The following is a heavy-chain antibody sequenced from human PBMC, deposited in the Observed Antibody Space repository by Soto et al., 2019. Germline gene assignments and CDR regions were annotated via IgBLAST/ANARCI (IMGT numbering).Heavy chain of an antibody. Sequence: EASVKVSCKASGYTFTGYYMHWVRQAPGQGLEWMGWINPNSGGTNYAQTFQGWVTMTRDTSISTAYMELSRLGSDDTAVYYCATSRDSISVAGETEYYFDYWGQGTLVTVYS. D-gene: IGHD6-19*01. CDR2: INPNSGGT. CDR1: GYTFTGYY. V-gene: IGHV1-2*04. CDR3: ATSRDSISVAGETEYYFDY. J-gene: IGHJ4*02.